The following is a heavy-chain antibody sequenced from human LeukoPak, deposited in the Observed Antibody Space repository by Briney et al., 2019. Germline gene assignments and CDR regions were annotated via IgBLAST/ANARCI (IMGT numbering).Heavy chain of an antibody. J-gene: IGHJ4*02. CDR1: GYTFTSYG. D-gene: IGHD1-26*01. CDR2: ISVYNGNT. CDR3: ARIAVVGATSLSEDY. V-gene: IGHV1-18*01. Sequence: GASVKVSCKASGYTFTSYGISWVRQAPGQGLEWMGWISVYNGNTNYAQKFQGRVTMTTDTSTSTAYMELRSLRSDDTAVYYCARIAVVGATSLSEDYWGQGTLVTVSS.